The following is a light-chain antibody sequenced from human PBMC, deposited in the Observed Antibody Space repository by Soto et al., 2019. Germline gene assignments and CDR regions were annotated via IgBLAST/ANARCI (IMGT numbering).Light chain of an antibody. CDR1: QTISSW. V-gene: IGKV1-5*03. Sequence: DIQMTQSPSTLSGSVGDRVTITCRASQTISSWLAWYQQKPGKAPKLLIYKASTLKSGGPSRFSGSGSGTEFTLTISSLQPDDFATYYGQHYNSYSAAFGQGTKVELK. J-gene: IGKJ1*01. CDR2: KAS. CDR3: QHYNSYSAA.